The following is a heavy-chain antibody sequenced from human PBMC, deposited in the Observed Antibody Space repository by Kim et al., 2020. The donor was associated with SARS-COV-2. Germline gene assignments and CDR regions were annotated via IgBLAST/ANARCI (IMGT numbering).Heavy chain of an antibody. Sequence: SVKVSCKASGGTFSSYAISWVRQAPGQGLEWMGGIIPIFGTANYAQKFQGRVTITADESTSTAYMELSSLRSEDTAVYYCAREGYYYDSSGPHPVYFDYWGQGTLVTVSS. CDR3: AREGYYYDSSGPHPVYFDY. J-gene: IGHJ4*02. D-gene: IGHD3-22*01. CDR2: IIPIFGTA. CDR1: GGTFSSYA. V-gene: IGHV1-69*13.